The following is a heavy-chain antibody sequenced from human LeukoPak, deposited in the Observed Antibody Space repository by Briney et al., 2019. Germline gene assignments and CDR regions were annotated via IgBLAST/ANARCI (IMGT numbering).Heavy chain of an antibody. D-gene: IGHD3-10*01. CDR3: AKVKGWYGEGYFDY. J-gene: IGHJ4*02. Sequence: PGGCPRPACAPAALAVISNYTNSVRQAPGKGLEWVSVIYSDGRTYYADSVKGRVTISRDISKNTLFLEMTSLRAEDTAVYYCAKVKGWYGEGYFDYWGQGTLVTVSS. CDR1: ALAVISNY. CDR2: IYSDGRT. V-gene: IGHV3-53*01.